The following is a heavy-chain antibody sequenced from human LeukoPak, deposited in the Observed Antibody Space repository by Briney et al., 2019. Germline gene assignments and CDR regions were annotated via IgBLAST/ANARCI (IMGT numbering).Heavy chain of an antibody. J-gene: IGHJ4*02. CDR1: GFTFSSYS. D-gene: IGHD3-22*01. V-gene: IGHV3-21*01. Sequence: PGGSLRLSCAASGFTFSSYSMNWVRQAPGKGLEWVSSISSSSYIYYADSVKGRFTISRDNAKNSLYLQMNSLRAEDTAVYYCARVRYYYDSSGYTNDYWGQGTLVTVSS. CDR2: ISSSSYI. CDR3: ARVRYYYDSSGYTNDY.